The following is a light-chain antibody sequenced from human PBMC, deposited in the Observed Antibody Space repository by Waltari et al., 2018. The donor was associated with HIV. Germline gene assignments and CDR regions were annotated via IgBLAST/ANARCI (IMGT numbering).Light chain of an antibody. V-gene: IGLV1-44*01. CDR3: ACWDDSLPGPV. J-gene: IGLJ1*01. CDR2: EDE. Sequence: QSVLTQPLSVSGAPGQRVEISCSGSSSNVQINSVYWYQQFPGTAPKLVQQEDEKRPSGIPDRCSGSKSGTSASLVISVLHSDDEADYYCACWDDSLPGPVFGTGTTVTVL. CDR1: SSNVQINS.